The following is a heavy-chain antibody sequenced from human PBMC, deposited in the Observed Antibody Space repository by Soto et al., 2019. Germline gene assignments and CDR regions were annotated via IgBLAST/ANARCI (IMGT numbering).Heavy chain of an antibody. CDR3: AKDRGYRSGWSHFDY. J-gene: IGHJ4*02. CDR1: GFTFSSYG. Sequence: GASLRLSCEASGFTFSSYGMHWVRQAPGKGLEWVAVISYDGSNKYYADSVKGRFTISRDNSKNMLYLQMNSLRAEDTAVYYCAKDRGYRSGWSHFDYWGQGT. V-gene: IGHV3-30*18. D-gene: IGHD6-19*01. CDR2: ISYDGSNK.